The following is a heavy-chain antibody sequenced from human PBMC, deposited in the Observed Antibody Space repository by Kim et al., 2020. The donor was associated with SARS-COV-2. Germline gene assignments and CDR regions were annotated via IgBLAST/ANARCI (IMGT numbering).Heavy chain of an antibody. V-gene: IGHV1-18*01. CDR2: ISAYRGTT. CDR1: GYTFNNYG. CDR3: ATSTSSSRSTYAFAI. D-gene: IGHD6-6*01. J-gene: IGHJ3*02. Sequence: ASVKVSCKASGYTFNNYGFYWVRQAPGQGLEWVGWISAYRGTTNYAQKFQGRVTKTTDTSTTTAYMDLRSLRSDDTAVYYCATSTSSSRSTYAFAIWGQGTLVTVSS.